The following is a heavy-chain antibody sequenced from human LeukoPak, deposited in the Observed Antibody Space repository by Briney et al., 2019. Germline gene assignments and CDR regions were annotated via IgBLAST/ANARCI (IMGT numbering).Heavy chain of an antibody. D-gene: IGHD6-19*01. V-gene: IGHV1-46*03. Sequence: ASVKVSCQAIGYIFTDYYTHWVRQSPGQGLEWMGVITPRDGSTGYAQKFQDRVSMTRDTSTSTVYMELSSLKSEDTAIYYCARPASDGSGWFAKWGQGTLVTVSS. CDR3: ARPASDGSGWFAK. J-gene: IGHJ4*02. CDR2: ITPRDGST. CDR1: GYIFTDYY.